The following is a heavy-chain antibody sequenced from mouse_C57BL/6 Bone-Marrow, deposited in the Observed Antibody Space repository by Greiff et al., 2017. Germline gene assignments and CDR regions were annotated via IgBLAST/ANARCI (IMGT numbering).Heavy chain of an antibody. D-gene: IGHD1-1*01. V-gene: IGHV1-74*01. CDR3: AIWGTTVVAPYAY. CDR2: IHPSDSDT. Sequence: VQLQQPGAELVKPGASVKVSCKASGYTFTSYWMHWVKQRPGQGLEWIGRIHPSDSDTNYNQKFKGKATLTVDKSSSTAYMQLSILTSEDSAVYYCAIWGTTVVAPYAYWGQGTSVTVSS. J-gene: IGHJ4*01. CDR1: GYTFTSYW.